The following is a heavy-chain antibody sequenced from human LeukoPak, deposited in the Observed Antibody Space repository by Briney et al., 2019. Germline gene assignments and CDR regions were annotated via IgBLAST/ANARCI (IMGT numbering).Heavy chain of an antibody. CDR1: GFTFDDYA. CDR2: ISWNSGSI. V-gene: IGHV3-9*01. CDR3: AKDSSGYYLN. D-gene: IGHD3-22*01. J-gene: IGHJ4*02. Sequence: GRSLRLSCAASGFTFDDYAMPWVRQAPGKGLEWVSGISWNSGSIGYADSVKGRFTISRDNAKNSLYLQMNSLRAEDTALYYCAKDSSGYYLNWGQGTLDTVSS.